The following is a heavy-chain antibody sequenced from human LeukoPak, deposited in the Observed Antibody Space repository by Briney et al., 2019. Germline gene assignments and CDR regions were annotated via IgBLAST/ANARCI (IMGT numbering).Heavy chain of an antibody. CDR1: GGSISSSSYY. J-gene: IGHJ5*02. CDR3: ARRVEMATSVGFDP. D-gene: IGHD5-24*01. CDR2: IYYSGST. V-gene: IGHV4-39*01. Sequence: SETLSLTCTVSGGSISSSSYYWGWIRQPPGKGLEWIGSIYYSGSTHYNPSLKSRVTISVDTSKNQFSLKLSSVTAADTAVYYCARRVEMATSVGFDPWGQGTLVTVSS.